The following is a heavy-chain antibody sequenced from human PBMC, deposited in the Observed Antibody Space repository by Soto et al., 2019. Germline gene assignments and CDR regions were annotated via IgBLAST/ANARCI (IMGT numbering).Heavy chain of an antibody. CDR1: GFTFSSYA. D-gene: IGHD2-2*01. CDR2: ISGSGGST. Sequence: EVQLLESGGGLVQPGGSLRLSCAASGFTFSSYAMSWVRQAPGKGLEWDSAISGSGGSTYYADYVKGRFTIHRDNSKNTLSMQMNSILAEDTAVYYCAKDRHNIVVVTAAMMGRGYYYYGIDVWVQGTTVTVCS. V-gene: IGHV3-23*01. J-gene: IGHJ6*02. CDR3: AKDRHNIVVVTAAMMGRGYYYYGIDV.